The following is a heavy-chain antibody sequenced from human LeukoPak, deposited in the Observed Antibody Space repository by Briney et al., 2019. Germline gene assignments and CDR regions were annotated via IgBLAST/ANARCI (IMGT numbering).Heavy chain of an antibody. V-gene: IGHV3-9*01. D-gene: IGHD6-13*01. J-gene: IGHJ6*02. Sequence: GGSLRLSCAASGFTFDDYAMHWVRQAPGKGLEWVSGISWNSGSIGYADSVKGRFTISRDNAKNSLYLQMNSLRAEDTALYYCAKDMGSSTATRDYYYGMDVWGQGTTVTVSS. CDR3: AKDMGSSTATRDYYYGMDV. CDR1: GFTFDDYA. CDR2: ISWNSGSI.